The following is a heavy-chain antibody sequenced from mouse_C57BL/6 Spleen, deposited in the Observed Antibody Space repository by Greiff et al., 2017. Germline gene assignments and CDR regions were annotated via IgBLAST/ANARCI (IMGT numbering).Heavy chain of an antibody. D-gene: IGHD4-1*01. CDR1: GYSFTSYY. V-gene: IGHV1-66*01. CDR3: ARWAGTGFDY. J-gene: IGHJ2*01. CDR2: IYPGSGNT. Sequence: VKLQESGPELVKPGASVKISCKASGYSFTSYYIHWVKQRPGQGLEWIGWIYPGSGNTKYNEKFKGKATLTADTSSSTAYMQLSSLTSEDSAVYYCARWAGTGFDYWGQGTTLTVSS.